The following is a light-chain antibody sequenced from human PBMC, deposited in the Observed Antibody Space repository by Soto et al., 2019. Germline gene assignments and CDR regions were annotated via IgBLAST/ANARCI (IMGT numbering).Light chain of an antibody. J-gene: IGKJ3*01. Sequence: IQMTQSPSSLSASVGDRVTITCRASQSISSYLNWYQQKPGKAPKLLIYAASSLQSGVPSRFSGSGSGTDFTLTISSLQPEDFATYSCQQGYSTPDTFGPGTKADIK. CDR1: QSISSY. CDR2: AAS. V-gene: IGKV1-39*01. CDR3: QQGYSTPDT.